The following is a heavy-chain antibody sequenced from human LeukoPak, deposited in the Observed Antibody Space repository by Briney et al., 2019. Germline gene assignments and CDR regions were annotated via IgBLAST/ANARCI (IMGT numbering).Heavy chain of an antibody. CDR1: GFTFSNAW. J-gene: IGHJ4*02. Sequence: NPGGSLRLSCAASGFTFSNAWMSWVRQAPGKGLEWVGRIKSKTDGGTTDYAAPVKGRFTISRDDSKNTLYLQMNSLKTEDTAVYYCTINLIQLWLKEEPYWGQGTLVTVSS. CDR3: TINLIQLWLKEEPY. CDR2: IKSKTDGGTT. V-gene: IGHV3-15*01. D-gene: IGHD5-18*01.